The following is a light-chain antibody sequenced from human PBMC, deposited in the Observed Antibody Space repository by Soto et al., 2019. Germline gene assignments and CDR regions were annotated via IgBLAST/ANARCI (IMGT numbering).Light chain of an antibody. CDR2: DAS. V-gene: IGKV3-20*01. J-gene: IGKJ4*01. CDR3: QQFSSYPLT. Sequence: IVMTQAPATLSVSPAERATLSCRASQTSINNYLAWYQQKHGQAPRLLIYDASSRATGIPDRFSGGGSGTDFTLTISRLEPEDFAVYYCQQFSSYPLTFGGGTKV. CDR1: QTSINNY.